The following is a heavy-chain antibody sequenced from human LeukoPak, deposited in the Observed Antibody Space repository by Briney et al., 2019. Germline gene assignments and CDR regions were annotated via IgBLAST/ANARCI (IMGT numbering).Heavy chain of an antibody. CDR3: ANRISGSSS. J-gene: IGHJ5*02. Sequence: PGRSLRLSCAASGLTFSNYSVHWVRQAPGKGLEWVSAISSGGGNTDYADSGKGRFTISRDNSKNTVLLQMNSLRAEDTGVYYCANRISGSSSWGQGTLVTVSS. D-gene: IGHD3-10*01. CDR2: ISSGGGNT. V-gene: IGHV3-23*01. CDR1: GLTFSNYS.